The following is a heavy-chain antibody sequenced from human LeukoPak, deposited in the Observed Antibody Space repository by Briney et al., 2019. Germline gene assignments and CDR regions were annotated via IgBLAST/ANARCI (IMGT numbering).Heavy chain of an antibody. J-gene: IGHJ4*02. Sequence: PSXTLSLTCTVSGGSISSSSYYWSWIRQPAGKGLEWIGRMYTSGSTNYNPSLKSRVTISVDTSKNQFSLKLSSVTAADTAVYYCARVENGDYMDYWGQGTLVTVSS. D-gene: IGHD4-17*01. V-gene: IGHV4-61*02. CDR1: GGSISSSSYY. CDR2: MYTSGST. CDR3: ARVENGDYMDY.